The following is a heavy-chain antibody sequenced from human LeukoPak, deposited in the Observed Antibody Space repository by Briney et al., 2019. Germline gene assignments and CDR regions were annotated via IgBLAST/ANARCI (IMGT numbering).Heavy chain of an antibody. D-gene: IGHD3-10*01. V-gene: IGHV4-34*01. CDR2: INHSGST. J-gene: IGHJ4*02. CDR3: ARDRELGY. Sequence: SETLSLTCAVYGGSFSGYYWSWIRQPPGKGLEWIGEINHSGSTNYNPSLKSRVSISVDTSKNQFSLKLTSVTAADTAVYYCARDRELGYWGQGTLVTVSS. CDR1: GGSFSGYY.